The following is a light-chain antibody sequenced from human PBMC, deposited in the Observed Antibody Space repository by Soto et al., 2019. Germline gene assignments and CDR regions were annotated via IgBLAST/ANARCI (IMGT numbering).Light chain of an antibody. J-gene: IGKJ4*01. V-gene: IGKV3-20*01. Sequence: EIVMTQSPVTLSVSPGERVTLSCRASQSVSRNLAWYQQRPGQAPRLLIYGASGRAAGIPDRFSGSGSGTDFTLSISRLEPEDFAVYYCQQYGVSPTFGGGTKVEIK. CDR2: GAS. CDR3: QQYGVSPT. CDR1: QSVSRN.